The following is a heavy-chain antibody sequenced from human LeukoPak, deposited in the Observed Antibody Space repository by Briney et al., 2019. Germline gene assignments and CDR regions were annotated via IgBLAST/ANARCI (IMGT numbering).Heavy chain of an antibody. J-gene: IGHJ4*02. V-gene: IGHV3-23*01. CDR2: ISGSGGSP. D-gene: IGHD6-19*01. Sequence: GGSLRLSCAASGFSFASYAMSWVRQAPGKGLECVSSISGSGGSPYYADSVKGRFTISRDNSNSKNTLYLQMNSLRAEDTAVYYCAKGRYASGIYYFDYWGQGTLVTVSS. CDR1: GFSFASYA. CDR3: AKGRYASGIYYFDY.